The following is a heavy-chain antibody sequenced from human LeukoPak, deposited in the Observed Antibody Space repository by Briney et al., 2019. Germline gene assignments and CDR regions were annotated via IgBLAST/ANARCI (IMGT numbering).Heavy chain of an antibody. J-gene: IGHJ6*03. CDR3: ATSPTYYDFWSGYYYYYYMDV. V-gene: IGHV1-69*05. D-gene: IGHD3-3*01. CDR2: IIPIFGTA. CDR1: GGTFSSYA. Sequence: SVKVSCKASGGTFSSYAISWVRQAPGQGLEWMGGIIPIFGTANYAQKFQGRVTITTDESTSTAYMELSSLRSEDTAVYYCATSPTYYDFWSGYYYYYYMDVWGKGTTVTVSS.